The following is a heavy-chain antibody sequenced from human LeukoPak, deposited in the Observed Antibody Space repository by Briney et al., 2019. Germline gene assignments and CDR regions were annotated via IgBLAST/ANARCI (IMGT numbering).Heavy chain of an antibody. V-gene: IGHV3-30*18. CDR3: AKDLTIFED. J-gene: IGHJ4*02. CDR1: GFTFSSYG. CDR2: ISYDGSNK. Sequence: GGSLRLSCAASGFTFSSYGMHWVRQAPGKGLEWVAVISYDGSNKYYADSVKGRFTISRDNSKNTLYLQMNSLRAEDTAVYYCAKDLTIFEDWGQGTRVTVSS. D-gene: IGHD1/OR15-1a*01.